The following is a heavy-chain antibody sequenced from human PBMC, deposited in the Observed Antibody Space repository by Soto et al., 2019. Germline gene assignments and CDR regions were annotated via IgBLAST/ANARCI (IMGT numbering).Heavy chain of an antibody. J-gene: IGHJ3*01. CDR2: ISAYNGNT. CDR3: ARDSRVAVAAASVEIFAL. Sequence: ASVKVSCKASGYTFTSYGISWVRQAPGQGLEWMGWISAYNGNTNYAQKLQGRVTMTTDTSTSTAYMELRSLRSDDTAVYYCARDSRVAVAAASVEIFALWGQGTMVTVSS. V-gene: IGHV1-18*01. CDR1: GYTFTSYG. D-gene: IGHD2-15*01.